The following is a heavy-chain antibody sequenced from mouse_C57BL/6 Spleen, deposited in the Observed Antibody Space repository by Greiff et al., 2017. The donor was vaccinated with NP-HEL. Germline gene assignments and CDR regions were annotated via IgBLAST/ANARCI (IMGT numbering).Heavy chain of an antibody. J-gene: IGHJ3*01. Sequence: EVQLQQSGPELVKPGASVKMSCKASGYTFTDYNMHWVKQSHGKSLEWIGYINPNTGGTSYNQKFKGKATLTVNKSSSTAYMELRSLTSEDSAVYYCARWDDGYYVMFAYWGQGTLVTVSA. CDR2: INPNTGGT. CDR3: ARWDDGYYVMFAY. CDR1: GYTFTDYN. D-gene: IGHD2-3*01. V-gene: IGHV1-22*01.